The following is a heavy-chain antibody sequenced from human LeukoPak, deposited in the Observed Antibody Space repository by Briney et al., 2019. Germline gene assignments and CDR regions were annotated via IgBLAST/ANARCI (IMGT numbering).Heavy chain of an antibody. D-gene: IGHD3-22*01. V-gene: IGHV3-30-3*01. CDR3: ARDYYDSSGYYGY. J-gene: IGHJ4*02. Sequence: GGSLRLYCAASGFTFSSYAMQWVRQAPGKGLEWVAVISYDGSNKYYADSVKGRFTISRDNSKNTLYLQMNSLRAEDTAVYYCARDYYDSSGYYGYWGQGTLVTVSS. CDR2: ISYDGSNK. CDR1: GFTFSSYA.